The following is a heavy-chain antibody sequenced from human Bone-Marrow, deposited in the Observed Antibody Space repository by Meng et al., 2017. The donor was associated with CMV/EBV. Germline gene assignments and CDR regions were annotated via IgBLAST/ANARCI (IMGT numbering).Heavy chain of an antibody. D-gene: IGHD2-15*01. CDR3: AREEILVEASAVGRAKYYYSGMDA. J-gene: IGHJ6*02. Sequence: SVKVSCKASGDTFSSYAISWVRQAPGQGLEWMGGIIPIFGTTNYAQKFQGRVTITTDESTSTAYMELSSLRSEDTAVYYCAREEILVEASAVGRAKYYYSGMDAWGQGTTVTVSS. V-gene: IGHV1-69*05. CDR1: GDTFSSYA. CDR2: IIPIFGTT.